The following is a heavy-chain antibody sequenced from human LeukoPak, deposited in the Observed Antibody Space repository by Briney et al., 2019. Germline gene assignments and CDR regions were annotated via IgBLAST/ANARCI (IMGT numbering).Heavy chain of an antibody. CDR2: INSDGSTT. J-gene: IGHJ4*02. CDR1: GFTFSSDR. V-gene: IGHV3-74*03. CDR3: ARDRYYSFDY. D-gene: IGHD2-15*01. Sequence: GGSLRLSCAASGFTFSSDRMHWVRQAPGKGLVWVSRINSDGSTTKYADSVRGRFTISRDNAKNTLYLQMNSLGAEDTAVYYCARDRYYSFDYWGQGTLVTVSS.